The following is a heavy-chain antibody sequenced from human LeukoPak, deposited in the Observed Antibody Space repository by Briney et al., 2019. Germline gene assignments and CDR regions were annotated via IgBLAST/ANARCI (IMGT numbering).Heavy chain of an antibody. Sequence: ASVKVSCKASEYTFTSYYMHWVRQAPGQGLEWVGWINPNSGGTSYAQKFQGRVTMTRDTSISTAYMDLSRLRSDDTAVYYCAKALWGDYFDYWGQGTLVTVSS. CDR2: INPNSGGT. J-gene: IGHJ4*02. D-gene: IGHD3-10*01. CDR1: EYTFTSYY. V-gene: IGHV1-2*02. CDR3: AKALWGDYFDY.